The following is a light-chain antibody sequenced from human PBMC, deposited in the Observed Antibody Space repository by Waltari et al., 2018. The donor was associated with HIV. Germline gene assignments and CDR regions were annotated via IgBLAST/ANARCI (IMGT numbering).Light chain of an antibody. CDR3: QSTDTSGTYWV. CDR2: KDS. J-gene: IGLJ3*02. Sequence: SYELTQPPSVSVSPGQTARITCSGDALSQQYAYWYQQKPGQAPVLMIYKDSERPSGIPERFSGSSSGTTVTLTISGVQAEDEADYYCQSTDTSGTYWVFGGGTKLTVL. V-gene: IGLV3-25*03. CDR1: ALSQQY.